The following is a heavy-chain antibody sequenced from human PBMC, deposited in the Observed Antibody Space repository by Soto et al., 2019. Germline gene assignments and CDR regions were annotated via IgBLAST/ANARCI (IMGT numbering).Heavy chain of an antibody. CDR2: ISSSSSYI. V-gene: IGHV3-21*01. D-gene: IGHD3-3*01. CDR1: GFTFSSYS. J-gene: IGHJ6*02. Sequence: GGSLRLSCAASGFTFSSYSMNWVRQAPGKGLEWVSSISSSSSYIYYADSVKGRLTISRDNAKNSLYLQMNSLRAEDTAVYYCARLISGYTIFGVVIGGMDVWGQGATVTVSS. CDR3: ARLISGYTIFGVVIGGMDV.